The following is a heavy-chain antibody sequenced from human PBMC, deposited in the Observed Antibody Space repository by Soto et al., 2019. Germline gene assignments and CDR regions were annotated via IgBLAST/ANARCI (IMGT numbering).Heavy chain of an antibody. J-gene: IGHJ4*02. V-gene: IGHV5-51*01. CDR1: GYSFTSYW. CDR3: ARGPVPYYYDSSGYYYFDY. D-gene: IGHD3-22*01. Sequence: GESLKISCKGSGYSFTSYWIGWVRQMPGKGLEWMGIIYPGDSDTRYSPSFQGQVTISADKSISTAYLQRSSLKASDTAMYYCARGPVPYYYDSSGYYYFDYWGQGTLVSVAS. CDR2: IYPGDSDT.